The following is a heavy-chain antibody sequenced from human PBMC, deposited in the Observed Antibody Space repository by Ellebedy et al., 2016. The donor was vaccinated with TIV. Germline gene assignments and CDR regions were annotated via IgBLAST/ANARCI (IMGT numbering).Heavy chain of an antibody. D-gene: IGHD1-14*01. Sequence: ASVKVSCXASGFTFSTYGFSWVRQAPGQGLEWVGWISGYNGDTNYAQRLQGRVTTTTDTSTNTTYMELRSLTSDDTAVYYCARRVRDNYSFYYYMDVWGKGTTVTVSS. CDR1: GFTFSTYG. CDR2: ISGYNGDT. CDR3: ARRVRDNYSFYYYMDV. J-gene: IGHJ6*03. V-gene: IGHV1-18*01.